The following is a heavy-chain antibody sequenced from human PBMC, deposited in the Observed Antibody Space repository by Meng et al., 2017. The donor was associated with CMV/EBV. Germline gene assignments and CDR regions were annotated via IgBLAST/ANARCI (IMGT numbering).Heavy chain of an antibody. CDR2: IYHSVNT. Sequence: LRLSCTVSGGSVTSGGYYWSWIRQHPGKGLEWIGYIYHSVNTYYNPSLKSRVTISVDTSKNQFSLKLTSVTAADTAEYFCARAPPSAPFDYWGQGTLVTVSS. V-gene: IGHV4-31*03. CDR1: GGSVTSGGYY. J-gene: IGHJ4*02. CDR3: ARAPPSAPFDY.